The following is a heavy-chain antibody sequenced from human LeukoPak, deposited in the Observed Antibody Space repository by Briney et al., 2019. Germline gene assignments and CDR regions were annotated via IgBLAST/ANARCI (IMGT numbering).Heavy chain of an antibody. Sequence: GGSLRLSCAASGFTFNPYAMSWVRQAPGKGPEWVAGIGGIGDRTYYADSVKGRFTISRDNSKDTLFLQMNSLKADDTAVYYCAKASRQAAVASPLDYWGQGSLVTVSS. J-gene: IGHJ4*02. D-gene: IGHD6-19*01. V-gene: IGHV3-23*01. CDR3: AKASRQAAVASPLDY. CDR1: GFTFNPYA. CDR2: IGGIGDRT.